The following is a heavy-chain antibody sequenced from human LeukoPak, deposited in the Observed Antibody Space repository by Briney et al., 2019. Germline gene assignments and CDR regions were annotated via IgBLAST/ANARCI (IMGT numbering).Heavy chain of an antibody. CDR1: GYTFASYY. Sequence: GASVKVSCKPSGYTFASYYMHWVRQAPGQGREWMGWINPNSGGTNYAQKFQGRVTMTRDTSISTAYMELSRLRSDDTAVYYCARRRGNGVVAATRDYGMDVWGQGTTVTVSS. V-gene: IGHV1-2*02. CDR2: INPNSGGT. CDR3: ARRRGNGVVAATRDYGMDV. J-gene: IGHJ6*02. D-gene: IGHD2-15*01.